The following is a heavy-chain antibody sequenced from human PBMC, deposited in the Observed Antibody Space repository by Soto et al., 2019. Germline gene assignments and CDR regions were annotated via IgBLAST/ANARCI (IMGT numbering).Heavy chain of an antibody. D-gene: IGHD3-16*02. CDR1: GGSINSDEFY. CDR3: ARMGFHLGELSRNWFDP. CDR2: IYSSGRT. V-gene: IGHV4-31*03. J-gene: IGHJ5*02. Sequence: QVQLQESGPGLVKPSQTLSLTCSLSGGSINSDEFYWTWIRQSPGKGLEWIGYIYSSGRTHYNPSLKSRINISLDTSTNLLSLRLSSVTAADTAVYYCARMGFHLGELSRNWFDPWGRGTLVTVSS.